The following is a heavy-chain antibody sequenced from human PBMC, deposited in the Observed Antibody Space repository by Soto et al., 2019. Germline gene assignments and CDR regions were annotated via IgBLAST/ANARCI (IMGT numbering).Heavy chain of an antibody. D-gene: IGHD1-26*01. CDR3: AKELTLSGIYYIARSYYFDY. J-gene: IGHJ4*02. V-gene: IGHV3-30*18. Sequence: QVQLVESGGGVVQPGRSLRLSCVASGFTFSSYGMHWVRQAPGKGQEWVAIISYDGSNTYYADSVQGRFTISRDNSKNTVYLQMNSLRAEDTSVYYCAKELTLSGIYYIARSYYFDYWGQGTLVTVSS. CDR1: GFTFSSYG. CDR2: ISYDGSNT.